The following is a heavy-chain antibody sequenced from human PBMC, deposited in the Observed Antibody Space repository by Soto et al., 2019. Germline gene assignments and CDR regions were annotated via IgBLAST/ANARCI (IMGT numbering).Heavy chain of an antibody. CDR2: IYYSGST. Sequence: XETLSLTCTVSGGSISSSSYYWGWIRQPPGKGLEWIGSIYYSGSTYYNPSLKSRVTISVDTSKNQFSLKLSSVTAADTAVYYCARHARYSSGWDFDYWGQGTLVTVSS. J-gene: IGHJ4*02. CDR1: GGSISSSSYY. CDR3: ARHARYSSGWDFDY. D-gene: IGHD6-19*01. V-gene: IGHV4-39*01.